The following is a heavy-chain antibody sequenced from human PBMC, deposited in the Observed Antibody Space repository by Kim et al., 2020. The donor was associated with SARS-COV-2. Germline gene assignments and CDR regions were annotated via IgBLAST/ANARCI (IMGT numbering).Heavy chain of an antibody. CDR3: ARPPRGISRRTFDI. D-gene: IGHD3-3*01. J-gene: IGHJ3*02. V-gene: IGHV4-39*01. CDR2: ISYSGTT. Sequence: SETLSLTCTVSGASIGTTNYYWGWIRQSPGKGLEWLGSISYSGTTYYNPSFESRVTISIDTSTNQFFLKLSSVTAADTAVYYCARPPRGISRRTFDIWGQGTMVTVSS. CDR1: GASIGTTNYY.